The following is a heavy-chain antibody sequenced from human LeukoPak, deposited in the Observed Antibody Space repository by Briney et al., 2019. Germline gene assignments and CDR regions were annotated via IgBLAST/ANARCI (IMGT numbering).Heavy chain of an antibody. CDR2: IYHSGGT. CDR1: GGSISSNNR. V-gene: IGHV4-4*02. D-gene: IGHD2-2*01. Sequence: SETLSLTCTVSGGSISSNNRWSWVRQPPGKGLEWIGEIYHSGGTNYNPSLKSRVTISIDKSKNQFSLKVSSVTAADTAVYYCARVPADDIYSYYYYGMDVWGQGTTVTVSS. J-gene: IGHJ6*02. CDR3: ARVPADDIYSYYYYGMDV.